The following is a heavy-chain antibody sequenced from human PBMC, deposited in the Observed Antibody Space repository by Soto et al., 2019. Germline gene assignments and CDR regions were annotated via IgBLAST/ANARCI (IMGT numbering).Heavy chain of an antibody. CDR2: ISAYNGNT. CDR3: ARDFSALTGYYGFDY. D-gene: IGHD3-9*01. Sequence: ASVKVSCKASGYTFTSYGISWVRQAPGQGLEWMGWISAYNGNTNYAQKLQGRVTMTTDTSTSTAYMELRSLRSDDTAVYYCARDFSALTGYYGFDYWGQGTLVTVSS. CDR1: GYTFTSYG. V-gene: IGHV1-18*01. J-gene: IGHJ4*02.